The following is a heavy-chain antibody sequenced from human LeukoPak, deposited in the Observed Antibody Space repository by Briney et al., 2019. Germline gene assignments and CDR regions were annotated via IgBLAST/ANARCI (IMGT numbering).Heavy chain of an antibody. D-gene: IGHD1-26*01. CDR2: IYYDGSNK. Sequence: GGSLRLSCAASGFTFSTYGMHWVRQAPGKGLEWVAFIYYDGSNKFYADSVKGRFTISRDNSKNTLYLQMNSLRAEDTAVYYCAREAYSGSYYVGYWGQGTLVTVSS. CDR3: AREAYSGSYYVGY. V-gene: IGHV3-30*12. J-gene: IGHJ4*02. CDR1: GFTFSTYG.